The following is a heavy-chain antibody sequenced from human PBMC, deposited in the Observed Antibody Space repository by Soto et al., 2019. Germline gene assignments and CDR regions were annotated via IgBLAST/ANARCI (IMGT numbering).Heavy chain of an antibody. CDR2: VSASNGKT. CDR1: GYIFTTYS. CDR3: AREAVGVQASWFDP. D-gene: IGHD3-10*01. Sequence: QIQLVQSGSEVRMPGASVKVSCKASGYIFTTYSITWVRQAPGQGLEWMGWVSASNGKTNYAQKFEDRVTMTTDTSTTTAYMELRRLRSDDTAVYYCAREAVGVQASWFDPWGQGTLVTVSS. J-gene: IGHJ5*02. V-gene: IGHV1-18*01.